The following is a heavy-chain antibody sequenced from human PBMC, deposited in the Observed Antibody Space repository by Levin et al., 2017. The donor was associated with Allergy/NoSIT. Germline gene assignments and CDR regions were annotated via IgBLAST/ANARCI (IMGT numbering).Heavy chain of an antibody. CDR1: GYTFTSYD. D-gene: IGHD6-19*01. V-gene: IGHV1-8*01. Sequence: GGSLRLSCKASGYTFTSYDINWVRQATGQGLEWMGWMNPNSGNTGYAQKFQGRVTMTRNTSISTAYMELSSLRSEDTAVYYCARVVGSSGWDYWGQGTLVTVSS. CDR2: MNPNSGNT. J-gene: IGHJ4*02. CDR3: ARVVGSSGWDY.